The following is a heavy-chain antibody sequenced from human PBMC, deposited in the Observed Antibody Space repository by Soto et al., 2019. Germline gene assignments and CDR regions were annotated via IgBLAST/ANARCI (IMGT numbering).Heavy chain of an antibody. Sequence: QVQLQESGPGLVKPSETLSLTCTVSGGSISSYYWSWIRQPPGKGLEWIGYIYYSGSTNYNPSLKRRVTRSVDTSKNQFSPKLSSVTAADTAVYYCARGDSSSTEDWFDPWGQGTLVTVSS. J-gene: IGHJ5*02. V-gene: IGHV4-59*01. CDR1: GGSISSYY. CDR3: ARGDSSSTEDWFDP. CDR2: IYYSGST. D-gene: IGHD6-13*01.